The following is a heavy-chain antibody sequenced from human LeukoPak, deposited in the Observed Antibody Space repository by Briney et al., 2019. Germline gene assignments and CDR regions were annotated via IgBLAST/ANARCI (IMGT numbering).Heavy chain of an antibody. CDR3: ARSNSNYFTRMRNYYYYYYMDV. V-gene: IGHV4-31*03. D-gene: IGHD4-11*01. CDR1: RGSISSGGYY. CDR2: IYYSGST. J-gene: IGHJ6*03. Sequence: SQTLSLTCTVSRGSISSGGYYWSWVRQHPGKGLEWIGYIYYSGSTSYNPSLKSRVTISVDTSKNQFSLKLSSVTAADTAVYYCARSNSNYFTRMRNYYYYYYMDVWGKGTTVTVSS.